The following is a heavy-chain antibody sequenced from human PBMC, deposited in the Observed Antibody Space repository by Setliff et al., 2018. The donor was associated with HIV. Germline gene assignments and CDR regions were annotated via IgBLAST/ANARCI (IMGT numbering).Heavy chain of an antibody. CDR3: ASQPAYSTDWYPPGYFDH. CDR1: GGSISSYY. CDR2: IYYSGST. J-gene: IGHJ4*02. V-gene: IGHV4-59*01. Sequence: SETLSLTCTVSGGSISSYYWSWIRQPPGKGLEWIGYIYYSGSTNYNPSLKSRVTISVDTSKNQFSLKLSSVTAADTAVYYCASQPAYSTDWYPPGYFDHWGQGTLVTVSS. D-gene: IGHD6-19*01.